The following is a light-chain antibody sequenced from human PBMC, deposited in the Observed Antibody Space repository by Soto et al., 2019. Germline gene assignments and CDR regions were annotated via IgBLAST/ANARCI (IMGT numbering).Light chain of an antibody. CDR1: SSDVGGFNY. Sequence: QSVLTQPASVSGSPGQSITISCTGTSSDVGGFNYVSWYQQHPGKAPKLMIYDVTNRPSGVSYRFSGSKSGNTASLTISGLQAEDEADYYCNSYTSSSTYVFGTATKVTVL. J-gene: IGLJ1*01. CDR3: NSYTSSSTYV. CDR2: DVT. V-gene: IGLV2-14*03.